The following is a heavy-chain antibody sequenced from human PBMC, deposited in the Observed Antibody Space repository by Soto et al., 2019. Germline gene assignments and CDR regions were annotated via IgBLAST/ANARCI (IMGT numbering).Heavy chain of an antibody. CDR3: ARSGEHPLDY. CDR1: GYAFPHYV. D-gene: IGHD1-26*01. V-gene: IGHV1-18*01. J-gene: IGHJ4*01. CDR2: STHTGNT. Sequence: GAPVKGSRKTSGYAFPHYVINWVRQAPGHGLEWMGFSTHTGNTNYAQNFQGRVVLTTDTSTSTAYMEVTSLRSDDTAVYYCARSGEHPLDYWG.